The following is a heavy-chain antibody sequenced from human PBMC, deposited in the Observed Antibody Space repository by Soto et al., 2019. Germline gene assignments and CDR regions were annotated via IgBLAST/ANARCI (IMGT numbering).Heavy chain of an antibody. D-gene: IGHD6-19*01. CDR1: EGYIGSGNYF. CDR2: IYYSGTT. V-gene: IGHV4-39*07. Sequence: SETLSLTCNVTEGYIGSGNYFWRCIRQPPGKGLEWIGHIYYSGTTFYNPSLKSRVTISVDTSKNQFSLKLSSVTAADTAVYYCASVQSNYYYGMDVWGQGTTVTVSS. CDR3: ASVQSNYYYGMDV. J-gene: IGHJ6*02.